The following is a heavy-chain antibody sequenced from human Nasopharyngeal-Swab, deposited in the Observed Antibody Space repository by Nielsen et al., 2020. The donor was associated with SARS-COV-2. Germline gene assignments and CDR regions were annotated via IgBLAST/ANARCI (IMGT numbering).Heavy chain of an antibody. D-gene: IGHD2-15*01. CDR2: ITSSGSTI. CDR1: GFTFSDYY. CDR3: AREVVPSI. V-gene: IGHV3-11*01. Sequence: GESLKISCAASGFTFSDYYMGWIRQAPGKGLEWISYITSSGSTIFYTDSVKGRFTTSRDNAKNSLYLQMNSLRADDTAVYYCAREVVPSIWGQGTLVTVSS. J-gene: IGHJ4*02.